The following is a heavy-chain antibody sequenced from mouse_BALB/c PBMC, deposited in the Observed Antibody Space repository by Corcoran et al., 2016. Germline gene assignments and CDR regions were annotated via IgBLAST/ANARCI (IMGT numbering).Heavy chain of an antibody. V-gene: IGHV1S136*01. Sequence: EVQLQQSGPELVKPGASVKMSCKASGYTFTSYVMHWVKQKPGQGLEWIGYINPYNDGTKYNEKFKGKATLTSDKSSSTAYMELGSLTSEDSAVYYCARGVLRRNSDYWGQGTTLTVSS. J-gene: IGHJ2*01. CDR2: INPYNDGT. D-gene: IGHD1-1*01. CDR3: ARGVLRRNSDY. CDR1: GYTFTSYV.